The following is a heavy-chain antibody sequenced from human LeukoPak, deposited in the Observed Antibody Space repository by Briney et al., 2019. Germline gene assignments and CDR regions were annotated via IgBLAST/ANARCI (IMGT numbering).Heavy chain of an antibody. V-gene: IGHV3-11*04. J-gene: IGHJ4*02. D-gene: IGHD3-10*01. CDR3: ARAGNYYGSGIDY. Sequence: GGSLRLSCAASGFTFGDYYMSWVRQAPGKGLEWISYISPGGITIYYADSVKGRFTISKDNAKNSLSLQMNSLKAEDSAVYFRARAGNYYGSGIDYWGQGTLVTVSS. CDR2: ISPGGITI. CDR1: GFTFGDYY.